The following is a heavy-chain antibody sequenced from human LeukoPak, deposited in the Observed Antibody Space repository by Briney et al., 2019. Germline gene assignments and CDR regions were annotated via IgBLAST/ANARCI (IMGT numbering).Heavy chain of an antibody. CDR1: GFTFSSYS. J-gene: IGHJ4*02. V-gene: IGHV3-48*04. CDR2: ISSSSSTI. CDR3: ARLVDTVS. Sequence: GGSLRLSCAVSGFTFSSYSMNWVRQAPGKGLEWVSYISSSSSTIYYADSVKGRLTISRDNAKNSLYLQMNSLRAEDTAVYYCARLVDTVSWGQGTLVTVSS. D-gene: IGHD5-18*01.